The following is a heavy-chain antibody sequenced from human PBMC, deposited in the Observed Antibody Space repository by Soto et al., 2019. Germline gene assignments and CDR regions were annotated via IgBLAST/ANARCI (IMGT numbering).Heavy chain of an antibody. CDR3: TRPNYLGLHTN. CDR2: ISGSGGST. CDR1: GFTFSSYA. D-gene: IGHD4-4*01. Sequence: GGSLRLSCAASGFTFSSYAMSWVRQAPGKGLEWVSAISGSGGSTYYADSVKGRFTISRDNSKNTLYLQMNSLRAEDTAVYYCTRPNYLGLHTNWGQGTLVTVSS. V-gene: IGHV3-23*01. J-gene: IGHJ4*02.